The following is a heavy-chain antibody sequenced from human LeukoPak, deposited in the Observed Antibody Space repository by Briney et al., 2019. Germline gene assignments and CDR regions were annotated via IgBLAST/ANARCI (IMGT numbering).Heavy chain of an antibody. D-gene: IGHD3-3*01. J-gene: IGHJ4*02. CDR2: ISAYNGNT. CDR3: ARYYDFWSGYSKYYFDY. Sequence: ASVKVSCKASGYTFTSYGISWVRQAPGQGLEWMGWISAYNGNTNYAQKLQGRVTMTTDTSTSIAYMELRSLRSDDTAVYYCARYYDFWSGYSKYYFDYWGQGTLVTVSS. V-gene: IGHV1-18*01. CDR1: GYTFTSYG.